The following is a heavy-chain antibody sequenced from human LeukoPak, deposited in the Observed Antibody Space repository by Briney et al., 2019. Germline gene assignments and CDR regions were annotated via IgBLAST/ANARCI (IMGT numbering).Heavy chain of an antibody. J-gene: IGHJ5*02. CDR3: ARSATLGSYWFDP. D-gene: IGHD3-16*01. V-gene: IGHV4-30-4*01. CDR1: GGSISSGDYY. Sequence: SETLSLTCTVSGGSISSGDYYWSWIRQPPGKGLEWIGYIYYSGSTYYNPSLKSRVTISVDTSKNQFSLKLSSVTAADTAVYYCARSATLGSYWFDPWGQGTLVTVSS. CDR2: IYYSGST.